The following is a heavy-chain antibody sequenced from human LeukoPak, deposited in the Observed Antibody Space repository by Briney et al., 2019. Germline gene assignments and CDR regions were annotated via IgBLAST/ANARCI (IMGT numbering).Heavy chain of an antibody. CDR2: IGYDGSNK. CDR1: GFSFRNYG. CDR3: ASQYCSGGSCGDVYFYY. J-gene: IGHJ4*02. D-gene: IGHD2-15*01. Sequence: GRSMRLSCAAAGFSFRNYGMHWDRQAPGKGPEWVAVIGYDGSNKYHADSVKGRFTISRDNSKNPLYLQMSSLRAEDTAVYHCASQYCSGGSCGDVYFYYWGQGTLV. V-gene: IGHV3-33*01.